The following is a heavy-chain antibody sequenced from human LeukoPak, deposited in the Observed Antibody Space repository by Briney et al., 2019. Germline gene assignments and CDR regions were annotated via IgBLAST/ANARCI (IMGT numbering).Heavy chain of an antibody. J-gene: IGHJ4*02. V-gene: IGHV3-23*01. D-gene: IGHD2-2*02. CDR2: ISGSGGST. CDR1: GFTFSSYA. Sequence: GGSLRLSCAASGFTFSSYAMSWVRQAPGKGLEWVSAISGSGGSTYYADSVKGRFTISRDNSKNTLFLQMNSLRAEDTAVYYCAKPDCSYTDCYRPTYWGQGTLVTVSS. CDR3: AKPDCSYTDCYRPTY.